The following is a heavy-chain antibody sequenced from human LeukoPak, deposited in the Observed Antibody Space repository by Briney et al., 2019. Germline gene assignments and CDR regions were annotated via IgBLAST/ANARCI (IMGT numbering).Heavy chain of an antibody. CDR3: ARRRSGTGWSDP. D-gene: IGHD1-14*01. J-gene: IGHJ5*02. V-gene: IGHV4-34*01. CDR2: INHSGST. Sequence: SETLSLTCAVYGGSFSGYYWSWIRQPPGKGLEWIGEINHSGSTNYNPSLKSRVTISVDTSKNQFSLKLSSVTAADTAVYYCARRRSGTGWSDPWGQGTLVTVSS. CDR1: GGSFSGYY.